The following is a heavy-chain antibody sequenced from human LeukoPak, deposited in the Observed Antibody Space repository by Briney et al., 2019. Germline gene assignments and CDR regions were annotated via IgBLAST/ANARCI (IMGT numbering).Heavy chain of an antibody. V-gene: IGHV3-21*01. CDR3: AGRRTTGTAAQDY. CDR1: GFTFSSYS. J-gene: IGHJ4*02. D-gene: IGHD1-1*01. Sequence: PGGSLRLSCAASGFTFSSYSMNWVRQAPGKGLEWVSSISSSSSYIYYADSVKGRFTISRDNAKISLYLQMNSLRAEDTAVYYCAGRRTTGTAAQDYWGQGTLVTVSS. CDR2: ISSSSSYI.